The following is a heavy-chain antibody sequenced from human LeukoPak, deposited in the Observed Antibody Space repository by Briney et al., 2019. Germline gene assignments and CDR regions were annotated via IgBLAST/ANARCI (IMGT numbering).Heavy chain of an antibody. V-gene: IGHV4-4*07. CDR2: IYSSGST. J-gene: IGHJ5*02. Sequence: LETLSLTCTVSGGSISSQYWTWIRQPAGKGLEWIGRIYSSGSTIYNPSLKSRVAMSVDTSKNQFSLELSSVTAADTAVYYCARGYVYGDFPWGQGTLVSVSS. CDR1: GGSISSQY. CDR3: ARGYVYGDFP. D-gene: IGHD2-21*02.